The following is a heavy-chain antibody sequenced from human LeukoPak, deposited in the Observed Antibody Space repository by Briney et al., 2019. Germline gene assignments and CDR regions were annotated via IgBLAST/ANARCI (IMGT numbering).Heavy chain of an antibody. Sequence: SQTLSLTCVISGDGVSTNNAAAWNWFRQSPSRGLERLGRTYYRSKWFNEYAISVKSRMLINADTSRNQFSLQLNSVTPEDTAMYYCARGTRNAFDSWGQGTLVTVSS. J-gene: IGHJ4*02. V-gene: IGHV6-1*01. CDR2: TYYRSKWFN. CDR1: GDGVSTNNAAA. CDR3: ARGTRNAFDS. D-gene: IGHD2-2*01.